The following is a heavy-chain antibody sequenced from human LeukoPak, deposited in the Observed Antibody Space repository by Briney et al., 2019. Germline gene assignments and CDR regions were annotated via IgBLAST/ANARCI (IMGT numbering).Heavy chain of an antibody. CDR1: GYTFTGYY. J-gene: IGHJ4*02. D-gene: IGHD3-22*01. CDR3: ARTYYYDSSFDY. CDR2: INPSGSST. Sequence: ASVKVSCKTSGYTFTGYYMHWVRQAPGQGLEWMGLINPSGSSTLYAQKFQGRVTMTRDTSTSTVYMELSSLRSEDTAVYYCARTYYYDSSFDYWGQGTLVTVSS. V-gene: IGHV1-46*01.